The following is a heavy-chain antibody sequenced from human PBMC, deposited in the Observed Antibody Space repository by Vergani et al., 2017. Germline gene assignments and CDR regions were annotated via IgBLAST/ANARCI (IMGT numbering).Heavy chain of an antibody. CDR2: ISGSGGST. D-gene: IGHD2-15*01. CDR1: GFTFSSYA. V-gene: IGHV3-23*01. CDR3: AKDPGVYCSGGSGYPSDCYYGMDV. J-gene: IGHJ6*02. Sequence: EVQLLESGGGLVQPGGSLRLSCAASGFTFSSYAMSWVRQAPGKGLEWVSAISGSGGSTYYADSVKGRFTISRDNSKNTLYLQMNSLRAEDTAVYYCAKDPGVYCSGGSGYPSDCYYGMDVWGQGTTVTVSS.